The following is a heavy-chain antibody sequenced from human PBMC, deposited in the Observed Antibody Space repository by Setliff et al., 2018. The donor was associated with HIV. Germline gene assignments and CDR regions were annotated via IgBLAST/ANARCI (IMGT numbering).Heavy chain of an antibody. Sequence: GGSLRLSCTASGFTFGDYPVNWFRQAPGKGLEWVGFIRSKAYGGTTEYAASVKGRFTISRDDSKNTLYLQMNSLQTEDTGVYYCTTDLVAGYYFDYWGQGTLVTVSS. V-gene: IGHV3-49*03. CDR1: GFTFGDYP. CDR2: IRSKAYGGTT. J-gene: IGHJ4*02. D-gene: IGHD2-15*01. CDR3: TTDLVAGYYFDY.